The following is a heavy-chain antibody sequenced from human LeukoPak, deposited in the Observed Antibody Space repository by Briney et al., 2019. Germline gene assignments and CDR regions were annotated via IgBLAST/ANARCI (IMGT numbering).Heavy chain of an antibody. CDR1: GGSVSSGSYH. D-gene: IGHD6-13*01. V-gene: IGHV4-61*01. CDR3: ARVGSGRSSWEDCYFDF. CDR2: IYYSGIT. J-gene: IGHJ4*02. Sequence: PSETLSLTCTVSGGSVSSGSYHWSWIRQPPGKGLEGIGYIYYSGITPHNPSLKSRVTISVETSKNQFSLMLSPFAAAAAALYYCARVGSGRSSWEDCYFDFGGQGTLVTVS.